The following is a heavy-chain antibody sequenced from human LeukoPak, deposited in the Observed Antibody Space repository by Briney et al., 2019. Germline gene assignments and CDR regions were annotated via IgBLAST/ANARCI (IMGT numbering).Heavy chain of an antibody. D-gene: IGHD1/OR15-1a*01. J-gene: IGHJ4*02. V-gene: IGHV3-23*01. CDR3: AKGRGVLWGPLGNTDATD. CDR2: ISGSGGST. Sequence: PGGSLRLSCAASGFTFSSYAMSWVRQAPGKGLEWVSFISGSGGSTYYADSVKGRFTISRDNSLYLQMNSLRAEDTAVYYCAKGRGVLWGPLGNTDATDWGQGTLVTVSS. CDR1: GFTFSSYA.